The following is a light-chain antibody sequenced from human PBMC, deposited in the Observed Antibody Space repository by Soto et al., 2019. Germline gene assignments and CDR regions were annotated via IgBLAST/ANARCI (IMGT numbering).Light chain of an antibody. Sequence: QSVLTQPPSVSAAPGQKVTISCSGSSSNIGNNYVSWYQQLLGTAPKLLIYENNKRPSGIPDRFSGSKSGTSATLGITGLQTGDEADYHCGTWDSSLSAGGVFGTGTKVTVL. J-gene: IGLJ1*01. CDR3: GTWDSSLSAGGV. CDR1: SSNIGNNY. CDR2: ENN. V-gene: IGLV1-51*02.